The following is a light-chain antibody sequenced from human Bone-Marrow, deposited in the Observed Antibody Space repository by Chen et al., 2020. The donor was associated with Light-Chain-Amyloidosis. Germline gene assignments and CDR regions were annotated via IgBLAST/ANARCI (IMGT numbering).Light chain of an antibody. J-gene: IGLJ1*01. CDR2: EVA. CDR1: SSDVGGDNH. CDR3: SAYTITNTLV. Sequence: QSALTQPASVSGSPGQSITISCTGTSSDVGGDNHVSWYQQHPDKAPKLMIYEVANRPSWVPDGVSGSKSDNTASLTISGLQTEEEADYFCSAYTITNTLVFGSGTRVTVL. V-gene: IGLV2-14*01.